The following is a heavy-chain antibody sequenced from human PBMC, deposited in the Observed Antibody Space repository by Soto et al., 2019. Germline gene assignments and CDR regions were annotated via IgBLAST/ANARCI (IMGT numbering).Heavy chain of an antibody. CDR2: MNPNSGNT. Sequence: QLQLVQSGAEVKKPGASVKVSCKASGYTFTSYDINWVRQATGQGLERMGWMNPNSGNTGYAQKFQGRVTMTRNTSISTADTELSSLRSEDTAVYYCAKEVSYWFDPWGQGTLVTVSS. CDR1: GYTFTSYD. CDR3: AKEVSYWFDP. J-gene: IGHJ5*02. V-gene: IGHV1-8*01. D-gene: IGHD2-8*01.